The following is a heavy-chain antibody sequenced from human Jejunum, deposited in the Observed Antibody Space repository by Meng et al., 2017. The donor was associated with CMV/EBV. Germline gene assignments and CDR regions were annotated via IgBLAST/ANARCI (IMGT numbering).Heavy chain of an antibody. Sequence: VQLVQPGAEVKKPGASVKVSCKASGYTFTDYYIHWLRQAPGQGPEWLGWINPKNGGTNSAQRFKGRVTMTRDTSISTAYMELSRLRSDDTAVYYCARDLEMMLTAYYYWGQGTLVTVSS. J-gene: IGHJ4*02. V-gene: IGHV1-2*02. D-gene: IGHD3-9*01. CDR1: GYTFTDYY. CDR3: ARDLEMMLTAYYY. CDR2: INPKNGGT.